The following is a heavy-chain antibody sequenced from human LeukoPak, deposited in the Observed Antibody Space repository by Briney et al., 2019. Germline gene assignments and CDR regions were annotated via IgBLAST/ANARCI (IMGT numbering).Heavy chain of an antibody. D-gene: IGHD6-25*01. CDR2: IYYSGST. V-gene: IGHV4-59*01. CDR1: GGSISSYY. CDR3: ARAGSVAYYYYYMDV. J-gene: IGHJ6*03. Sequence: SSETLSLTCTVSGGSISSYYWSWIRQPPGKGLEWIGYIYYSGSTNYNPSLKSRVTISVDTSKNQFSLKLSSVTAADTAVYYCARAGSVAYYYYYMDVWGKGTTVTISS.